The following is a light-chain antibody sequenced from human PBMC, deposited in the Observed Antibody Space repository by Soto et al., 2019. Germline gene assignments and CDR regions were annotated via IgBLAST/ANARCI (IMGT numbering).Light chain of an antibody. Sequence: QSVLTQPPSVSGAPGQRGTVSCTGSSSNIGAGHHGHWYQQLPGTAPKLLIYNNDNRPSGVPDRFSGSKSGTSASLAISGLQDEDEAEYYCQSYDTSMSDVLFGGGTQLTVL. CDR1: SSNIGAGHH. CDR2: NND. J-gene: IGLJ2*01. V-gene: IGLV1-40*01. CDR3: QSYDTSMSDVL.